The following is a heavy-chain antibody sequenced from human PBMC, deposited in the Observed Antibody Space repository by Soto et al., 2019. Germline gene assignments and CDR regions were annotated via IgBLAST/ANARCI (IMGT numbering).Heavy chain of an antibody. J-gene: IGHJ5*02. Sequence: PETLSLTCAVYGGSFSGYYWNWIRQPPGKGLEWIGEIDHSGYTNYNPSLKSRVTISVDTSKNQCSLRLTSVTAADTAVYYCARVRDWFDRWGQGTLVTVSS. CDR3: ARVRDWFDR. V-gene: IGHV4-34*01. CDR1: GGSFSGYY. CDR2: IDHSGYT.